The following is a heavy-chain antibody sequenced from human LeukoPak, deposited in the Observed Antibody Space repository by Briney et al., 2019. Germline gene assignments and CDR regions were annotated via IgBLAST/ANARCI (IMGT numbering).Heavy chain of an antibody. CDR1: GYVFTSYG. J-gene: IGHJ4*02. V-gene: IGHV1-18*01. CDR2: ISSHTGDT. CDR3: VRDVRRLQLSTYFFDF. D-gene: IGHD4-17*01. Sequence: ASVKVSCKASGYVFTSYGISWARQAPGQGLEWMGWISSHTGDTSYAQRFQDRVTMTTDTSTTTAYLDLRSLRFDDTAVYYCVRDVRRLQLSTYFFDFWGQGTLVSVSS.